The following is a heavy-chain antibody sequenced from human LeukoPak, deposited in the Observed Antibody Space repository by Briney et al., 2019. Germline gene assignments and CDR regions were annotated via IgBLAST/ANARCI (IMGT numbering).Heavy chain of an antibody. V-gene: IGHV3-21*01. D-gene: IGHD2-2*01. CDR1: GFTFSNYA. Sequence: PGGSLRLSCAASGFTFSNYAMNWVRQAPGKGLEWVSSISSSSSYIYYADSVKGRFTISRDNAKNSLYLQMNSLRAEDTAVYYCAREECSIVVVPAAREGYYYYYYYMDVWGKGTTVTVSS. CDR2: ISSSSSYI. CDR3: AREECSIVVVPAAREGYYYYYYYMDV. J-gene: IGHJ6*03.